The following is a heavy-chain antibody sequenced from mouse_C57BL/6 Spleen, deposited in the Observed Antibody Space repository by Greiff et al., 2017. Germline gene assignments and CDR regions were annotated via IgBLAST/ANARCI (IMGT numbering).Heavy chain of an antibody. V-gene: IGHV1-22*01. CDR1: GYTFTDYN. Sequence: VQLQQSGPELVQPGASVKMSCKASGYTFTDYNMHWVQQSPGKSLEWIGYINPNNGGTSSNPKFKCKATLTVNKASRTAYMELRSVTSEDSEVDYCARDYYGSRWDFDVWGTGTTVTVSS. CDR2: INPNNGGT. D-gene: IGHD1-1*01. J-gene: IGHJ1*03. CDR3: ARDYYGSRWDFDV.